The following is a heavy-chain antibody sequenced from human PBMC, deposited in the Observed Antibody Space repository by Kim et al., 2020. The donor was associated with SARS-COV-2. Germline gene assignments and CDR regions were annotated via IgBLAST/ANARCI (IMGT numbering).Heavy chain of an antibody. Sequence: GGSLRLSCAASGFTFSSYEMNWVRQAPGKGLEWVSYISSSGSTIYYADSVKGRFTISRDNAKNSLYLQMNSLRAEDTAVYYCARAVVVAAPRFGMDVWGQGTTVTVSS. J-gene: IGHJ6*02. CDR1: GFTFSSYE. CDR2: ISSSGSTI. V-gene: IGHV3-48*03. CDR3: ARAVVVAAPRFGMDV. D-gene: IGHD2-15*01.